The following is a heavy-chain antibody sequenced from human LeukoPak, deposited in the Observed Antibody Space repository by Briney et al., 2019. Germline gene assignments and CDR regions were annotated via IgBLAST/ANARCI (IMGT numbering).Heavy chain of an antibody. Sequence: GGSLRLSCAASGFTFSSYGMHWVRQAPGKRLEWVAVIWYDGSNKYYADSVKGRFTISRDNSKNTLYLQMNGLRAEDTAVYYCAKGRRYGSSWFLFDYWGQGTLVTVSS. V-gene: IGHV3-33*06. J-gene: IGHJ4*02. CDR3: AKGRRYGSSWFLFDY. CDR2: IWYDGSNK. CDR1: GFTFSSYG. D-gene: IGHD6-13*01.